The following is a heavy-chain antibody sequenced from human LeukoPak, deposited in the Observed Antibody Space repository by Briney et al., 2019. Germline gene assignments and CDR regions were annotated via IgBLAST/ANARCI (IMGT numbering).Heavy chain of an antibody. CDR2: MNPNSGNT. CDR1: GYTFTSYD. D-gene: IGHD3-10*01. Sequence: GASVKVSCKASGYTFTSYDINWVRQGTGQGLEWMGWMNPNSGNTGYAQKFQGRVTMTRNTSISTAYMELSSLRSEDTAVYYCARGGVNYYGSGSYYNARFFNWFDPWGQGTLVTVPS. V-gene: IGHV1-8*01. CDR3: ARGGVNYYGSGSYYNARFFNWFDP. J-gene: IGHJ5*02.